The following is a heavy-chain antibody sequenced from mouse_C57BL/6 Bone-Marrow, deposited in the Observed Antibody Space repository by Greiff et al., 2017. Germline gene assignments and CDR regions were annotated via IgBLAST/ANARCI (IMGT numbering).Heavy chain of an antibody. CDR3: ARPPYYGSSYDYAMDD. J-gene: IGHJ4*01. Sequence: QVQLQQSGAELVRPGTSVKVSCKASGYAFTNYLIEWVKQRPGQGLEWIGVINPGSGGTNYNEKFKGKATLTADKSSSTAYMQLSSLTSEDSAVYFCARPPYYGSSYDYAMDDWGQGTSVTVAS. V-gene: IGHV1-54*01. D-gene: IGHD1-1*01. CDR2: INPGSGGT. CDR1: GYAFTNYL.